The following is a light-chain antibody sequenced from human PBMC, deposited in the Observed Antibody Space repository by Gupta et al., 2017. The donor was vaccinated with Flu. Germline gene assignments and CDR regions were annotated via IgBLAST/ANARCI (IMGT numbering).Light chain of an antibody. V-gene: IGKV1-17*01. CDR3: LQHGYPSA. CDR1: QDIRSG. J-gene: IGKJ2*01. CDR2: ATS. Sequence: DIEMTTSPSSLSASVGDRVTITCRASQDIRSGLGWFQQKPGKPPKRLIFATSTLQTGVPSMFSGSGSGTEFSPTISSLQPEDFATYYCLQHGYPSAFGQGTKLEIK.